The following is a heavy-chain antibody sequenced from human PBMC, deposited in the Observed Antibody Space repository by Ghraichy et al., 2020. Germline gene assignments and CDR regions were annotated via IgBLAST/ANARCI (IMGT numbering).Heavy chain of an antibody. D-gene: IGHD6-13*01. CDR1: GGSISSSSYY. CDR2: IYYSGST. V-gene: IGHV4-39*01. J-gene: IGHJ1*01. Sequence: ESLNISCTVSGGSISSSSYYWGWIRQPPGKGLEWIGSIYYSGSTYYNPSLKSRVTISVDTSKNQFSLKLSSVTAADTAVYYCARREGIAAAEEHWGQGTLVTVSS. CDR3: ARREGIAAAEEH.